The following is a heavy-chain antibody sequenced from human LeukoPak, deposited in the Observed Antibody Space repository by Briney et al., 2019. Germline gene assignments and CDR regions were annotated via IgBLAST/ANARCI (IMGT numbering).Heavy chain of an antibody. D-gene: IGHD3-16*02. V-gene: IGHV4-34*01. Sequence: SETLSLTCAVYGGSFSGYYWSWIRQPPGKGLEWIGEINHSGSTDYNPSLKSRVTISVDTSKNQFSLKLSSVTAADTAVYYCARGWELSDWGQGTLVTVSS. J-gene: IGHJ4*02. CDR1: GGSFSGYY. CDR2: INHSGST. CDR3: ARGWELSD.